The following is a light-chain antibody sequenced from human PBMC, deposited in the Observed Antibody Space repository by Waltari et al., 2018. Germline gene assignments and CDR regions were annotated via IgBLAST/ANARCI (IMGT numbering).Light chain of an antibody. CDR2: DAS. V-gene: IGKV3D-20*01. CDR1: QTISSNY. Sequence: EIVLTQSPATLSLSPGERATISCGASQTISSNYLARYQHKPGLAPRLLIYDASARPTGIPERFSGSGSGTDFTLTINRLEPEDFAVYYCQQYGNSPFTFGGGTKVDIK. CDR3: QQYGNSPFT. J-gene: IGKJ4*01.